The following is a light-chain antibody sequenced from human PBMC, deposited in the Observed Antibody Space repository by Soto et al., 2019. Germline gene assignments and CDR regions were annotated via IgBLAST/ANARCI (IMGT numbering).Light chain of an antibody. J-gene: IGKJ1*01. CDR2: AAS. CDR1: QSIATY. CDR3: QQSYSILWT. V-gene: IGKV1-39*01. Sequence: DIEMNQSPSSLSVSVGDSVTINCRTSQSIATYLNWDQQKPGKAPKLLIYAASSLQSGVPSRFSGSGSGTEFTLTITSLRPDDFATYYCQQSYSILWTFGQGTKVDLK.